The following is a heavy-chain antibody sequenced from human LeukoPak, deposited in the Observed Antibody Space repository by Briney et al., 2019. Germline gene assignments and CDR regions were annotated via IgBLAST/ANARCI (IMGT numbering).Heavy chain of an antibody. Sequence: PSETLSLTCTVSGGSITSYYWSWIRQPPGKGLEWIGYIYNSGSTNYNPSLKSRVTISVDTSKNQFSLKLSSVTAADTAVYYCARRDLGSAFDIWGQGTTVTVSS. CDR1: GGSITSYY. CDR3: ARRDLGSAFDI. J-gene: IGHJ3*02. CDR2: IYNSGST. D-gene: IGHD7-27*01. V-gene: IGHV4-59*08.